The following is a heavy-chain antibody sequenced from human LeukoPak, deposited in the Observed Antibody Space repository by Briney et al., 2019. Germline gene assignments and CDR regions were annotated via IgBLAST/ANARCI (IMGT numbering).Heavy chain of an antibody. V-gene: IGHV3-21*01. CDR2: ISSSSSYI. CDR3: ARVGYSSSSAFDY. J-gene: IGHJ4*02. CDR1: GFTFSSYS. Sequence: GGSLRLSCAASGFTFSSYSMNWVRQAPGKGLEWVSSISSSSSYIYYADSVKGRFTISRDNAKNSLYLQMNSLRAEDTAVYYCARVGYSSSSAFDYWGQGTLVTVPS. D-gene: IGHD6-6*01.